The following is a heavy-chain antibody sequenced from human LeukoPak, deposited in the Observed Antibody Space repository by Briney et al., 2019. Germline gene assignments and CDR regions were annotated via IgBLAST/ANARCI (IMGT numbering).Heavy chain of an antibody. Sequence: PSETLSLTCTVSGGSISSYYWSWIRQPPGKGLEWIGYIYYSGSTNYNPSLKSRVTISVVTSKNQFSLKLSSVTAADTAVYYCARAVVIRDYYYGMDVWGQGTTVTVSS. V-gene: IGHV4-59*01. CDR1: GGSISSYY. CDR3: ARAVVIRDYYYGMDV. D-gene: IGHD3-22*01. J-gene: IGHJ6*02. CDR2: IYYSGST.